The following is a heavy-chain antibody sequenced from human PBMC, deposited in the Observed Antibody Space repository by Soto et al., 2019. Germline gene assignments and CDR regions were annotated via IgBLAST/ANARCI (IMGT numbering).Heavy chain of an antibody. V-gene: IGHV3-30*18. D-gene: IGHD4-4*01. CDR3: AKDNGYSNYNYYGMDV. CDR1: GFTFSSYG. Sequence: TGGSLRLSCASSGFTFSSYGMHWVRQAPGKGLEWVAVISYDGSNKYYADSVKGRFTISRDNSKNTLYLQMNSLRAEDTAVYYCAKDNGYSNYNYYGMDVWGQGTTVTVSS. J-gene: IGHJ6*02. CDR2: ISYDGSNK.